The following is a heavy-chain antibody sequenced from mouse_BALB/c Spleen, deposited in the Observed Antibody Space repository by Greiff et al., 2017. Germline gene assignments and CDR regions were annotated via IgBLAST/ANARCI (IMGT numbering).Heavy chain of an antibody. CDR1: GFTFSSFG. D-gene: IGHD1-1*01. V-gene: IGHV5-17*02. J-gene: IGHJ4*01. CDR2: ISSGSSTI. Sequence: EVQGVESGGGLVQPGGSRKLSCAASGFTFSSFGMHWVRQAPEKGLEWVAYISSGSSTIYYADTVKGRFTISRDNPKNTLFLQMTSLRSEDTAMYYCARSGLRRGDAMDYWGQGTSVTVSS. CDR3: ARSGLRRGDAMDY.